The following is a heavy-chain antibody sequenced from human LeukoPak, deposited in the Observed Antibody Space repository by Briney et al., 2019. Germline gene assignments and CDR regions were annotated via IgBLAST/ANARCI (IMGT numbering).Heavy chain of an antibody. D-gene: IGHD4-17*01. J-gene: IGHJ4*02. Sequence: GGSLRLSCSASGFIFSSFWMHWVRQPPGKGLVYIACINKDAISTSYADSVKGRFTISRDNAKNTLYLQMNSLRAEDTAVYYCARSRTYGDYGRGLEYWGQGTLVTVSS. CDR1: GFIFSSFW. CDR2: INKDAIST. V-gene: IGHV3-74*01. CDR3: ARSRTYGDYGRGLEY.